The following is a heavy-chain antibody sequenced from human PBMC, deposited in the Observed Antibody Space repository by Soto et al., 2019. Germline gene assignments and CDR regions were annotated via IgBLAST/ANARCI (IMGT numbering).Heavy chain of an antibody. J-gene: IGHJ5*02. Sequence: GSLRLSCAASGFTFSSYAMHWCRQAPGKGVGGVAGISYEGSYKYYADPGKGRFTISRDNSKNTLYLQMNSLRAEDTAVYYCARDAATYYSDSSGYLNWFDPWGQGTLVTVSS. CDR2: ISYEGSYK. V-gene: IGHV3-30-3*01. CDR3: ARDAATYYSDSSGYLNWFDP. D-gene: IGHD3-22*01. CDR1: GFTFSSYA.